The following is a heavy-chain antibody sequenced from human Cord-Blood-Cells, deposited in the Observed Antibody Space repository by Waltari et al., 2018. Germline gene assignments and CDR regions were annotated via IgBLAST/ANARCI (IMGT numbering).Heavy chain of an antibody. Sequence: QVQLQQWGAGLLKPSETLSLTCAVYGGSFSGYYWSWIRQPPGKGLEWIGEINHSGSTNYNPSLKSRVTISVDTSKNQFSLKLSSVTAADTAVYYCARGGPYCGGDCYMTPIYYYYYGMDVWGQGTTVTVSS. D-gene: IGHD2-21*01. CDR2: INHSGST. CDR3: ARGGPYCGGDCYMTPIYYYYYGMDV. J-gene: IGHJ6*02. V-gene: IGHV4-34*01. CDR1: GGSFSGYY.